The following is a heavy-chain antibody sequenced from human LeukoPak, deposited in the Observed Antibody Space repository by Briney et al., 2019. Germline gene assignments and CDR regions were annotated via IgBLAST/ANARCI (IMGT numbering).Heavy chain of an antibody. CDR3: VRSLRSADF. CDR2: ISPDGSQT. J-gene: IGHJ4*02. Sequence: GGSLRVSCAASGFSLSNYWMHWVRQAPGKGLMWVTQISPDGSQTFYADSVKGRFTISRDNAKNTLFLQMDSLRAEDTALYYCVRSLRSADFWGQGTLVTVSS. V-gene: IGHV3-74*01. CDR1: GFSLSNYW.